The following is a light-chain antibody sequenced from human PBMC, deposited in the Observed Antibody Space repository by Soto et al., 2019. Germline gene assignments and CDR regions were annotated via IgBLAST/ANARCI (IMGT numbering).Light chain of an antibody. V-gene: IGLV4-69*01. Sequence: QPVLTQSPSASASLGASVKLTCTLSNGHNTNAIAWHQQRPEKGPRYLMKLNSDGSHSRGGGIPDRFSGSSSGAERYLTIFGLQSEDEADYYCQTWDTGMVFGGGTKVTVL. CDR3: QTWDTGMV. CDR1: NGHNTNA. CDR2: LNSDGSH. J-gene: IGLJ2*01.